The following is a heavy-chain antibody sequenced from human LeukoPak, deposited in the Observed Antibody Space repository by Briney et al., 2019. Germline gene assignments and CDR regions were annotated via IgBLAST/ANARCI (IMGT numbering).Heavy chain of an antibody. CDR2: IKSKSDGGTI. CDR1: GFTFSDAW. J-gene: IGHJ4*02. Sequence: KAGGSLRLSCVGSGFTFSDAWMSWVRQAPGKGLEWVGRIKSKSDGGTIDYAAPVKGRFTIPRDDSRNTLYLQMNSLKTEDTAVYYCTTRRQDGWWGQGTLVTVS. D-gene: IGHD2-15*01. CDR3: TTRRQDGW. V-gene: IGHV3-15*01.